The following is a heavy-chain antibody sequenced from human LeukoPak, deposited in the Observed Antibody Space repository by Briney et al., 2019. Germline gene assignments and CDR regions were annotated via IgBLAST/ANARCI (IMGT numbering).Heavy chain of an antibody. CDR2: ISSSSSDI. D-gene: IGHD4-11*01. Sequence: GGSLRLSCAASGFTFSSYSVNSVRQAPGEGLWWVSSISSSSSDIYYADSVKGRFTISRDNAKNPLYLQMNSLRAEYTAVYYCARDLAVTTSYYYYYGMDVWGQGTTVTVSS. CDR3: ARDLAVTTSYYYYYGMDV. CDR1: GFTFSSYS. V-gene: IGHV3-21*03. J-gene: IGHJ6*02.